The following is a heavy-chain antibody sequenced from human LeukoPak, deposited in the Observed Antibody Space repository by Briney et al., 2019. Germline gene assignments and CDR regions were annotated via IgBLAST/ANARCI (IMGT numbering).Heavy chain of an antibody. V-gene: IGHV4-61*08. CDR3: ARDYSAFDY. J-gene: IGHJ4*02. Sequence: SETLSLTCTVSGDPISSYSDYKWTWIRQPPGKRLEWIGYIYYSGSTNYNPSLRSLVTISVDTYKNQLSLKLTSATAADTAVYYCARDYSAFDYWSQGTLVTVSS. CDR2: IYYSGST. CDR1: GDPISSYSDY. D-gene: IGHD4/OR15-4a*01.